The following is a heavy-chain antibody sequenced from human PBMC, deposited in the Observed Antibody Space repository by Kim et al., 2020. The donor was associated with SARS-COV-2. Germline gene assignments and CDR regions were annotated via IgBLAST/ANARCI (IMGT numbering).Heavy chain of an antibody. CDR2: T. CDR3: ARGHSTSGYDY. V-gene: IGHV4-34*01. Sequence: TNASPSLQGRVTLSVDTSNTQFSLRLSSVTAADTAIYYCARGHSTSGYDYWGQGALVTVSS. D-gene: IGHD2-2*01. J-gene: IGHJ4*02.